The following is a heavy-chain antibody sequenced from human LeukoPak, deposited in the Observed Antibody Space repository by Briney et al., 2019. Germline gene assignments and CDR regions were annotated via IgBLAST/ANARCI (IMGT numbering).Heavy chain of an antibody. CDR1: GFTVSSNY. V-gene: IGHV3-53*01. J-gene: IGHJ3*01. CDR2: IYSGGST. Sequence: GGSLRLSCAASGFTVSSNYMSWVRQAPGKGLEWVSVIYSGGSTYYADSVKGRFTISRENSKNTLYLQMNSLRAEDTAVYYCARESVNLDAFDLWRQGTMVPLSS. D-gene: IGHD1-14*01. CDR3: ARESVNLDAFDL.